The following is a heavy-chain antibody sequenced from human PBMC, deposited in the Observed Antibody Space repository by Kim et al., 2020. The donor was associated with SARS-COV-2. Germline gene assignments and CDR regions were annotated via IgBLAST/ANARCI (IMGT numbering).Heavy chain of an antibody. Sequence: SETLSLTCTVSGGSISSSSYYWGWIRQPPWKGLEWIGSIYYSGSTYYNPSLKSRVTISVDTSKNQFSLKLSSVTATDTAVDYCARRGYSYGFGGRGGWYFDYWGQRTLVTVSS. D-gene: IGHD5-18*01. J-gene: IGHJ4*02. CDR1: GGSISSSSYY. V-gene: IGHV4-39*01. CDR3: ARRGYSYGFGGRGGWYFDY. CDR2: IYYSGST.